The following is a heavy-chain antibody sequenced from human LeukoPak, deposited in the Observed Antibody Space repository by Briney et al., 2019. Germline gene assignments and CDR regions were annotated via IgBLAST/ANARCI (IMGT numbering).Heavy chain of an antibody. Sequence: GRSLRLSCAASGFTFSSYGMHWVRQAPGKGLEWVAVIWYDGSNKYYADSMKGRFTISRDDSKNTLYLQMNSLRAEDTAVYYCARERIAAAGIFDYWGQGTLVTVSS. CDR3: ARERIAAAGIFDY. CDR1: GFTFSSYG. V-gene: IGHV3-33*01. J-gene: IGHJ4*02. CDR2: IWYDGSNK. D-gene: IGHD6-13*01.